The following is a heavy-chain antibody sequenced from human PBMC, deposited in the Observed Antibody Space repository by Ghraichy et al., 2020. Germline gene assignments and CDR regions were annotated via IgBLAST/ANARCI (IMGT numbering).Heavy chain of an antibody. V-gene: IGHV4-59*01. D-gene: IGHD4-17*01. J-gene: IGHJ3*02. Sequence: GSLSLTCTVSGGSISSYYWSWIRQPPGKGLEWIGYIYYSGSTNYNPSLKSRVTISVDTSKNQFSLKLSSVTAADTAVYYCARGMTTDAFDIWGQGTMVTVSS. CDR1: GGSISSYY. CDR3: ARGMTTDAFDI. CDR2: IYYSGST.